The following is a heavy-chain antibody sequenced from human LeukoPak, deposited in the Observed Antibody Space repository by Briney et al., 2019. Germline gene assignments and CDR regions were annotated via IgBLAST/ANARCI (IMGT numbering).Heavy chain of an antibody. CDR2: IKQDGSEK. CDR3: AREKMGSPPWPSTKSCWYFDL. D-gene: IGHD2-8*01. V-gene: IGHV3-7*01. CDR1: GFTFCSFW. Sequence: GGSLRLSCAASGFTFCSFWMSWVPQAPGKGLEWVANIKQDGSEKSYVDYVKGRFTLSRDKAKNSLDLQMSSLRAEDTAVYYGAREKMGSPPWPSTKSCWYFDLWGRGTLVTVSS. J-gene: IGHJ2*01.